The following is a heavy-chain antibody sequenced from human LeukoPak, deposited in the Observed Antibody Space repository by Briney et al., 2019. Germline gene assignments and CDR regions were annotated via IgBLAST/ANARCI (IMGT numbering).Heavy chain of an antibody. CDR3: ARGSRRNPLRSYFDY. J-gene: IGHJ4*02. CDR1: GGSFSGYY. D-gene: IGHD1-14*01. CDR2: INHSGST. V-gene: IGHV4-34*01. Sequence: SETLSLTCAVYGGSFSGYYWSWIRQPPGKGLEWIGEINHSGSTNYNPSLKSRVTISVDTSKNQFSLKLSSVTAADTAVYYCARGSRRNPLRSYFDYWGQGTLVTVSS.